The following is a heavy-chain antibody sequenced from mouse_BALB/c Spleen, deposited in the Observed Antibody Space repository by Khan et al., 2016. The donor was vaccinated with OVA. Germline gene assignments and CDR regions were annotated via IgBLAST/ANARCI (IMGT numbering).Heavy chain of an antibody. CDR2: INPSNGYT. CDR1: GYTFTSYT. D-gene: IGHD2-14*01. CDR3: VSDGAHQRNDGCFAF. J-gene: IGHJ3*01. V-gene: IGHV1-4*01. Sequence: QVQLQQSGAELARPGASVKMSCKASGYTFTSYTIHWIKKRPGQGLEWIGYINPSNGYTNYNQKFNDKATLTTDKSSTTAYLQLSSLTSDDSAVYSCVSDGAHQRNDGCFAFWGEGTLVTVSA.